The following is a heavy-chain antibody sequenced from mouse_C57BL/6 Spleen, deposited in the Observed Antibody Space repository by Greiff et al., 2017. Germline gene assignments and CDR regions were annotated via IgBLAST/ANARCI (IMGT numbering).Heavy chain of an antibody. D-gene: IGHD1-1*01. CDR2: IYPRSGNT. Sequence: QVRLQQSGAELARPGASVKLSCKASGYTFTSYGISWVKQRTGQGLEWIGEIYPRSGNTYYNEKFKGKATLTADKSSSTAYMELRSLTSEDSAVYFCAREELSRAMDYWGQGTSVTVSS. CDR1: GYTFTSYG. CDR3: AREELSRAMDY. V-gene: IGHV1-81*01. J-gene: IGHJ4*01.